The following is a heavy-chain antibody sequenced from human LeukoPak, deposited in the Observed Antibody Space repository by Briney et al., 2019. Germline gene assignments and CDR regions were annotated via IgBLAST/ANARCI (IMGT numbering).Heavy chain of an antibody. CDR3: ARRPLTARPDFFDT. Sequence: SETLSLTCAVYGGSFSGYYWTWIRQTPGKGLEWIGEVDHSGNTRHNPSLESRVTISVDTSKNQIFLKLASVTAADTAVYYCARRPLTARPDFFDTWGHGVLVTVSS. CDR2: VDHSGNT. CDR1: GGSFSGYY. V-gene: IGHV4-34*01. D-gene: IGHD6-6*01. J-gene: IGHJ4*01.